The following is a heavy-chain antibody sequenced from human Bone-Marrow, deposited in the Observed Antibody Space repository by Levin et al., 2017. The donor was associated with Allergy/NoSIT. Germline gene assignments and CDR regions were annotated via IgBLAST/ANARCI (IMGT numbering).Heavy chain of an antibody. V-gene: IGHV4-59*01. CDR1: GGSISSYY. CDR3: ARIPRPNCSSTSCYRAFDI. Sequence: SETLSLTCTVSGGSISSYYWSWIRQPPGKGLEWIGYIYYSGSTNYNPSLKSRVTISVDTSKNQFSLKLSSVTAADTAVYYCARIPRPNCSSTSCYRAFDIWGQGTMVTVSS. J-gene: IGHJ3*02. D-gene: IGHD2-2*01. CDR2: IYYSGST.